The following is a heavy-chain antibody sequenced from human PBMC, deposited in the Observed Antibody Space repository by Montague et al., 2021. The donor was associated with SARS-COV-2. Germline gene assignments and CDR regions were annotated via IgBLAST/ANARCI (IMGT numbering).Heavy chain of an antibody. V-gene: IGHV4-34*01. Sequence: SETLSLTCAVYGGSFTGYYWTWIRQPPGKGLEWIGEINHSGSSNYNPSLESRVTMSVDASKNQFSLRLSSVAAADTAVYYCARGSRETMKAGYFDPWGQGALVTVSS. D-gene: IGHD1-1*01. CDR1: GGSFTGYY. CDR2: INHSGSS. J-gene: IGHJ5*02. CDR3: ARGSRETMKAGYFDP.